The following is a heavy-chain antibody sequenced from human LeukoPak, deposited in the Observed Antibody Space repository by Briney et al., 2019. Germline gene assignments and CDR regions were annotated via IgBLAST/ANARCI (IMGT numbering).Heavy chain of an antibody. J-gene: IGHJ5*02. CDR1: GGSVSSGSYY. V-gene: IGHV4-61*01. CDR2: IYYSGST. Sequence: SETLSLTCTVSGGSVSSGSYYWSWIRQPPGKGLEWIGYIYYSGSTNYNPSLKSRVTISVDTSKNQFSLKLSSVTAADTAVYYCARDPGHYDFWSGYYMWDNWFDPWGQGTLVTVSS. CDR3: ARDPGHYDFWSGYYMWDNWFDP. D-gene: IGHD3-3*01.